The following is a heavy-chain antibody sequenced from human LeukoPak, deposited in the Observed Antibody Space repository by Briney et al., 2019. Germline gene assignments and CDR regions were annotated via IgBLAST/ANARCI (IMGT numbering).Heavy chain of an antibody. D-gene: IGHD6-13*01. CDR3: ARLSSSLTYYYYGMDV. J-gene: IGHJ6*02. V-gene: IGHV4-61*05. CDR2: IYYSGST. CDR1: GGSISSSNYY. Sequence: SETLSLTCTVSGGSISSSNYYWSWIRQPPGKGLEWIGYIYYSGSTNYNPSLKSRVTISVDTSKNQFSLKLSSVTAADTAVYYCARLSSSLTYYYYGMDVWGQRTTVTVSS.